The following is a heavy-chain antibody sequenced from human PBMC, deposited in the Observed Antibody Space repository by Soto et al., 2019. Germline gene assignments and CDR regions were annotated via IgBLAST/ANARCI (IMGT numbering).Heavy chain of an antibody. Sequence: QVQLVQSGAEVKKPGASVKVSCKVSGYTLTELSMHWVRQAPGKGLEWMGGFDPEDGETIYAQKFQGRVTMTEDTSTDTAYMELSSLRSEDTAVYYCATSGYCSGGSCSGHYYYGMDVWGQWTTVTVSS. CDR1: GYTLTELS. J-gene: IGHJ6*02. CDR2: FDPEDGET. CDR3: ATSGYCSGGSCSGHYYYGMDV. V-gene: IGHV1-24*01. D-gene: IGHD2-15*01.